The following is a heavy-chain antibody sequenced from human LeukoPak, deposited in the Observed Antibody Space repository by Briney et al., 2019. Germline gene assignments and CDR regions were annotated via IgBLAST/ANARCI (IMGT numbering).Heavy chain of an antibody. D-gene: IGHD3-22*01. V-gene: IGHV3-48*01. CDR1: GFTFSTYS. J-gene: IGHJ4*02. CDR2: ISSSSSTI. CDR3: ARGSTYYDSSGQVPFDY. Sequence: GGSLRLSCAASGFTFSTYSMNWVRQAPGKGLEWVSYISSSSSTIYYADSVKGRFTVSRDNAKNSLYLQMNSLRAEDTAVYYCARGSTYYDSSGQVPFDYWGQGTLVTVSS.